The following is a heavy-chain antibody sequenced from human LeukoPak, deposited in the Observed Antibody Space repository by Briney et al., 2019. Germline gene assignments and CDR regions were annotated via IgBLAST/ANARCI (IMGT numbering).Heavy chain of an antibody. CDR2: INHSGST. CDR3: ARGRIRYAFRGWFDP. D-gene: IGHD2-15*01. V-gene: IGHV4-34*01. J-gene: IGHJ5*02. Sequence: SETLSLTCAVYGGSFSGYYWSWIRQPPGKGLECIGEINHSGSTNYNPSLKSRVTISVDTSKNQFSLKLSSVTAADTAVYYCARGRIRYAFRGWFDPWGQGTLVTVSS. CDR1: GGSFSGYY.